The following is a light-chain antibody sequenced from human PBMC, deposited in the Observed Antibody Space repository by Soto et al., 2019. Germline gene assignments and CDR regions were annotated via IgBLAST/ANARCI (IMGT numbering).Light chain of an antibody. V-gene: IGLV2-14*01. Sequence: QSVLTQPASVSGSPGQSITISCTGTSSDVGGYNYVSWYQHHPGRAPKLMIYEVTDRPSGVANRFSASKSGNTASLTISGLQPEDEADYYCSSYTSSTTVVFGGGTKVTVL. CDR2: EVT. CDR1: SSDVGGYNY. CDR3: SSYTSSTTVV. J-gene: IGLJ2*01.